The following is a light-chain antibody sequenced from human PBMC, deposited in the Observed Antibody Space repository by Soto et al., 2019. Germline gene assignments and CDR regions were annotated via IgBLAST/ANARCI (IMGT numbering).Light chain of an antibody. CDR1: QSLLHSNGYNY. Sequence: DIVMTQSPLSLPVTPGEPASISCRSSQSLLHSNGYNYFDWYLQKPGQSPQLLIYLGSNRASGVPDRFSGRGSGTDFTLRISRVESEDVGVYYCMQALQTPLTFGQGTRLEIK. J-gene: IGKJ5*01. V-gene: IGKV2-28*01. CDR2: LGS. CDR3: MQALQTPLT.